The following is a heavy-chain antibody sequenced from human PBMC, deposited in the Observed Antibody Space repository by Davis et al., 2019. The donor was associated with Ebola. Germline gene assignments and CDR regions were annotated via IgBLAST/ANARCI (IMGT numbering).Heavy chain of an antibody. J-gene: IGHJ6*04. V-gene: IGHV4-59*01. CDR1: GDSISSYQ. CDR3: GRLDANDSNLSFYGVDV. D-gene: IGHD2-15*01. Sequence: GSLRLSCTVSGDSISSYQWNWFRQSPGKGLEWIGNVHSSGSINYNPSLSSRVFISIDPSRNQFALRLTSVTSADTAVYFCGRLDANDSNLSFYGVDVWGRGTTVTVSS. CDR2: VHSSGSI.